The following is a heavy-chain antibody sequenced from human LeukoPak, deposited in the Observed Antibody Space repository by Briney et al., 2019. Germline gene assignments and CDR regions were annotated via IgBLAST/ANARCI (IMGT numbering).Heavy chain of an antibody. Sequence: GGSLRLSCAASTFTFRNYWMSWVRQAPGKGLEWVANIKEDGNEKDYVDSVKGRFTISRDNSKNTLYLQMNSLRAEDTAVYYCVRGEYYYDSSGRGFDLWGRGTLVTVSS. CDR2: IKEDGNEK. CDR3: VRGEYYYDSSGRGFDL. V-gene: IGHV3-7*01. CDR1: TFTFRNYW. D-gene: IGHD3-22*01. J-gene: IGHJ2*01.